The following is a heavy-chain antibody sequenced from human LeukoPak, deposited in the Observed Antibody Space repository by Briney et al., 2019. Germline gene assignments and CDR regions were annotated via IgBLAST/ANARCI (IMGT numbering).Heavy chain of an antibody. CDR1: GGSISSYY. CDR2: IYYSGST. J-gene: IGHJ5*02. D-gene: IGHD3-16*01. V-gene: IGHV4-59*01. CDR3: AREWGTLSQNWFDP. Sequence: PSETLSLTCTVSGGSISSYYWSWIRQPPGKGLEWIGYIYYSGSTNYSPSLKSRVTISVDTSKNQFSLKLSSVTAADTAVYYCAREWGTLSQNWFDPWGQGTLVTVSS.